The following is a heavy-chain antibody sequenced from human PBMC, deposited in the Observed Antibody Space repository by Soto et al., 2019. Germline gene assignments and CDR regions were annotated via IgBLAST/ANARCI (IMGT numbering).Heavy chain of an antibody. Sequence: SETLSLTCTVSGGSISSYYWSWIRQPPGKGLEWIGYIYYSGSTNYNPSLKSRVTISVDTSKNQFSLKLSSVTAADTAVYYCAGWRGIVLMVYPQNWFDPWGQGTLVTVSS. CDR1: GGSISSYY. CDR2: IYYSGST. CDR3: AGWRGIVLMVYPQNWFDP. D-gene: IGHD2-8*01. J-gene: IGHJ5*02. V-gene: IGHV4-59*08.